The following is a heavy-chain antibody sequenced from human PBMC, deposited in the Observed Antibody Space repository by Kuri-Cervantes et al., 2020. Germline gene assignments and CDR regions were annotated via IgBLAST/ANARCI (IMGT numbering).Heavy chain of an antibody. V-gene: IGHV4-31*01. D-gene: IGHD2-15*01. J-gene: IGHJ2*01. Sequence: LRLSCTVSGGSISGTYYWSWIRQHPGKGLEWIGYIYYSGSTYYNPSLKSLVTISVDTSKNQFSLKLSSVTAADTAVYYCATALCSGGSCYLRRNWYFDLWGRGTRVTVSS. CDR1: GGSISGTYY. CDR2: IYYSGST. CDR3: ATALCSGGSCYLRRNWYFDL.